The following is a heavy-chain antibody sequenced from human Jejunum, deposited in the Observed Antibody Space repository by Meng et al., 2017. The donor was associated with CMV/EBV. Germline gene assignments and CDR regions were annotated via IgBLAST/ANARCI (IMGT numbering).Heavy chain of an antibody. CDR3: ARVEQEMC. CDR2: INSDGSDT. Sequence: VKVGASGGVLGQPGGSLRLSFAASGLTFSSNWMHWVRQAPGKGLVWVSHINSDGSDTNYADSVKGRFTISRDNAKNTLYLQMNSLRDEDTAVYYCARVEQEMCWGQGTLVTVSS. V-gene: IGHV3-74*01. J-gene: IGHJ4*02. CDR1: GLTFSSNW. D-gene: IGHD1/OR15-1a*01.